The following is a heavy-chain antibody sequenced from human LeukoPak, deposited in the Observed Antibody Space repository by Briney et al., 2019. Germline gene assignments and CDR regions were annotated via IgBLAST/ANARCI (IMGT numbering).Heavy chain of an antibody. V-gene: IGHV1-18*01. J-gene: IGHJ6*02. D-gene: IGHD6-13*01. CDR2: ISAYNGNT. CDR1: GYTFTSYG. CDR3: ARDSPIVAAGTSLYYYYGMDV. Sequence: ASVKVSCKASGYTFTSYGISWVRQAPGQGLEWMGWISAYNGNTNYAQKLQGRVTMTTDTSTSTAYMELRSLRSDDTAVYYCARDSPIVAAGTSLYYYYGMDVWGQGTTVTVSS.